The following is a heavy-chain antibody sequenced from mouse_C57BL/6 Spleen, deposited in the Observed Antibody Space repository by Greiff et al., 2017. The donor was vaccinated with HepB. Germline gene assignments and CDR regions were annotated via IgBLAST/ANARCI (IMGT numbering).Heavy chain of an antibody. D-gene: IGHD2-4*01. CDR3: AGLRQGGYAMDY. CDR1: GYTFTDYY. Sequence: QVQLQQSGAELVRPGASVKLSCKASGYTFTDYYINWVKQRPGQGLEWIARIYPGSGNTYYNEKFKGKATLTAEKSSSTAYMQLSSLTSEDSAVYFCAGLRQGGYAMDYWGQGTSVTVSS. J-gene: IGHJ4*01. V-gene: IGHV1-76*01. CDR2: IYPGSGNT.